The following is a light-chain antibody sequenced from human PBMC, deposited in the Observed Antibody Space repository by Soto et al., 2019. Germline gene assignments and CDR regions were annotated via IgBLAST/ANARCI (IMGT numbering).Light chain of an antibody. V-gene: IGKV1-17*03. CDR2: AAS. CDR3: QQYNSYWT. J-gene: IGKJ1*01. CDR1: QGISNY. Sequence: DIQMTQSPSAMSASVGDRVTITCRASQGISNYLAWFQQKPGKVPKRLIYAASTLQSGVPSRFSGRGSGTEFTLTISSLQPDDFATYYCQQYNSYWTFGQGTKVDIK.